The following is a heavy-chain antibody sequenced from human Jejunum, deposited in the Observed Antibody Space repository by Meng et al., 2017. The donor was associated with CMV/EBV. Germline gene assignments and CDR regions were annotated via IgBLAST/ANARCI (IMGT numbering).Heavy chain of an antibody. V-gene: IGHV4-59*01. J-gene: IGHJ4*02. Sequence: IVAGSSIGNYYWSSIRQPPGQGLEWIGYFSYRGGANYISSLKSRVTISVDTSKNQFSLKLNSMTAADTAVYYCARVESARRFFDSWGQGMLVTVSS. CDR2: FSYRGGA. CDR3: ARVESARRFFDS. CDR1: GSSIGNYY. D-gene: IGHD3-3*01.